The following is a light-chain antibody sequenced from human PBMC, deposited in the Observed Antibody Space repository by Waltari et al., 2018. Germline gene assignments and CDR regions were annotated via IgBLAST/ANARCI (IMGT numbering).Light chain of an antibody. CDR2: AAS. Sequence: EIVLTQSPGTLSLTPGQRATLSCRASPGISRYLAWYQQKPGHAPRLLIYAASSRATGIPDRFSGSGSGTDFSLTISRLEPEDFAVYYCQNHERLPAMFGQGTKVEIK. J-gene: IGKJ1*01. CDR1: PGISRY. V-gene: IGKV3-20*01. CDR3: QNHERLPAM.